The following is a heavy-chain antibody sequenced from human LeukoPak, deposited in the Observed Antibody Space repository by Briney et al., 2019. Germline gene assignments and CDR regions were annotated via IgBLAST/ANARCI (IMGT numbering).Heavy chain of an antibody. J-gene: IGHJ4*02. CDR3: ARGPSGYRSNWPSIQ. Sequence: GGSLRLSCAASGFTFNNYWMNWVRQAPGKGPEWVANIKQDGGEEHYVDPVKGRFTISRDNAKNSLYLQMNSLRAEDTAVYYCARGPSGYRSNWPSIQWGPGTLVTVSS. D-gene: IGHD6-13*01. CDR2: IKQDGGEE. CDR1: GFTFNNYW. V-gene: IGHV3-7*01.